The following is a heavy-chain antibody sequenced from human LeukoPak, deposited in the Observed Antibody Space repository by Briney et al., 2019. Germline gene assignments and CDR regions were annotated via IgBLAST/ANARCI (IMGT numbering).Heavy chain of an antibody. Sequence: GGPLRLSCAASGFTFSSYGMHWVRQAPGKGLEWVAVIWYDGSNKYYADSVKGRFTISRDNSKNTLYLQMNSLRAEDTAVYYCARNDYDYVWGSYPFDYWGQGTLVTVSS. V-gene: IGHV3-33*01. CDR1: GFTFSSYG. D-gene: IGHD3-16*01. CDR3: ARNDYDYVWGSYPFDY. CDR2: IWYDGSNK. J-gene: IGHJ4*02.